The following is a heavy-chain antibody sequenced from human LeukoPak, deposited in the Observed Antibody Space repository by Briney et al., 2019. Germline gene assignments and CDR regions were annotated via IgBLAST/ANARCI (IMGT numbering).Heavy chain of an antibody. D-gene: IGHD2-15*01. J-gene: IGHJ6*03. Sequence: SETLSLTCAVSGYSISSGYYWVWIRQPPGKGLEWIGSIYRSGSTNYNPSLKSRVTISVDTSKNQFSLKLRSVTAADTAVYYCARTTEGYCRGRSCYSYYYMDVWGKGTTVTVSS. CDR2: IYRSGST. V-gene: IGHV4-38-2*01. CDR3: ARTTEGYCRGRSCYSYYYMDV. CDR1: GYSISSGYY.